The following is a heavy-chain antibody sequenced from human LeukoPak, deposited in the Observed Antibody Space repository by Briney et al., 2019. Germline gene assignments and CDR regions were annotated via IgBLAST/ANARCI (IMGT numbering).Heavy chain of an antibody. CDR1: GFTVSSNY. CDR3: AKARRGNYYDY. Sequence: PGGSLRLSCAASGFTVSSNYMSWVRQAPGKGLEWVSVIYSGGSTYYADSVKGRFTISRDNSKNTLYLQMNSLRPEDTAVYYCAKARRGNYYDYWGQGTLVTVSS. V-gene: IGHV3-66*01. CDR2: IYSGGST. J-gene: IGHJ4*02. D-gene: IGHD1-14*01.